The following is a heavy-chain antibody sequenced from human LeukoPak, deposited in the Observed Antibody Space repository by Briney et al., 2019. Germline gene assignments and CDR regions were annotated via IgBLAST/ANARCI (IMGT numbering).Heavy chain of an antibody. CDR3: VAMVDYYYYVMDV. CDR1: GGSISSSSYY. V-gene: IGHV4-39*01. D-gene: IGHD2-15*01. J-gene: IGHJ6*02. CDR2: MYYNGSA. Sequence: SETLSLTCTVSGGSISSSSYYWGCIRQPPGKGLDWIGSMYYNGSAYCNPSLKSRVTISVDTSKNQFSLRLSSVTAADTAVYYCVAMVDYYYYVMDVWGQGTTVTVSS.